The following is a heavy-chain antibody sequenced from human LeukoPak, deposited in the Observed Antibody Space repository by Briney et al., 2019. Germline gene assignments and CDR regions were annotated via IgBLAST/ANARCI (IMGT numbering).Heavy chain of an antibody. CDR3: ARVGDARWNHWFDP. CDR2: ISSSSSTI. Sequence: PGRSLRLSCAASGFTFSSYSMNWVRQAPGKGLEWVSYISSSSSTIYYADSVKGRFTISRDNAKNSLYLQMNSLRAEDTAVYYCARVGDARWNHWFDPWGQGTLVTVSS. D-gene: IGHD3-10*01. J-gene: IGHJ5*02. CDR1: GFTFSSYS. V-gene: IGHV3-48*01.